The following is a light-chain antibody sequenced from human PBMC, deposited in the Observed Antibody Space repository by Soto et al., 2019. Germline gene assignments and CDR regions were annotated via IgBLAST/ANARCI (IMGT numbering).Light chain of an antibody. Sequence: QSALTQPASVSGSPGQSITISCTGTSSDVGSYNLVSWYQQHPGKAPKLMIYEVSKRPSGVSNRFSGSKSGNTASLTISGLLAEDEADYYCCSYAGSSTFFGTGTKVTVL. CDR2: EVS. J-gene: IGLJ1*01. CDR3: CSYAGSSTF. CDR1: SSDVGSYNL. V-gene: IGLV2-23*02.